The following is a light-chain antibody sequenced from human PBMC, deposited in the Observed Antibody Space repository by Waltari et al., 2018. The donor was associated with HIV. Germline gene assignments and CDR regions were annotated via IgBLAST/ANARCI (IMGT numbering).Light chain of an antibody. CDR3: QSYDSSNVV. V-gene: IGLV6-57*03. Sequence: NFMLTQPHSVSESPGKTVTISCTRSSGSIASNYVQWYQQRPGSAPTTVIYEDNQRSPGVPVRSSGSTDSSSNSASLTISGLKTEDEADSYCQSYDSSNVVFGGGTKLTVL. CDR1: SGSIASNY. CDR2: EDN. J-gene: IGLJ2*01.